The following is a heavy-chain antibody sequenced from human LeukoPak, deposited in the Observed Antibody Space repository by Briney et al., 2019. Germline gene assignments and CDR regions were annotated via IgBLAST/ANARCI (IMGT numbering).Heavy chain of an antibody. V-gene: IGHV3-30*02. Sequence: GGSLRLSCAASGFTFSSYGMHWVRQAPGKGLEWVAFIRYDGSNKYYADSVKGRFTISRDNSKNTLYLQMNSLRAEDTAVYYCAKDLKMTNYFDYWGQGTLVTVSS. J-gene: IGHJ4*02. CDR1: GFTFSSYG. D-gene: IGHD5-24*01. CDR2: IRYDGSNK. CDR3: AKDLKMTNYFDY.